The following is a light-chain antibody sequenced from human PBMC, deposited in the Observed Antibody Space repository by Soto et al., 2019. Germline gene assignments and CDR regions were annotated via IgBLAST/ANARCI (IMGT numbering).Light chain of an antibody. CDR3: QQYEHFKT. J-gene: IGKJ1*01. Sequence: EIVLTQSPGTLSMSPGERVTLSCRASQSVRSNNLAWYQQKIGQAPRLLISVASRRATGIPDRFSGSGSGTDFTLTISRLEPEDFAVYYCQQYEHFKTFGQGTKVEVK. CDR1: QSVRSNN. CDR2: VAS. V-gene: IGKV3-20*01.